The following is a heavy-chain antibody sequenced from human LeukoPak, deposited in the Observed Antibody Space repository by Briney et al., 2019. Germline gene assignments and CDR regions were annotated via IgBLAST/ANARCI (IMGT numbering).Heavy chain of an antibody. CDR1: GGSITGDY. Sequence: PSHTLSLTYTVSGGSITGDYWSWIRQPAGKGLEWIWRINSSGNTNYDPSLKSRVTMSLDKSKNPFSLKLRSVTAADTAVYYCARGWAYMDVWGKGTTVTVSS. CDR3: ARGWAYMDV. V-gene: IGHV4-4*07. J-gene: IGHJ6*03. CDR2: INSSGNT. D-gene: IGHD1-26*01.